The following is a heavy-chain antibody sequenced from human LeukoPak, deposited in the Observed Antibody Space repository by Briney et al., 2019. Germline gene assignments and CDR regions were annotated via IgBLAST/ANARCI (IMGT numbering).Heavy chain of an antibody. D-gene: IGHD5-18*01. J-gene: IGHJ4*02. V-gene: IGHV3-7*01. CDR2: IKQDGSEK. CDR1: GFTFSSYW. CDR3: ARGYSYGYGLLGY. Sequence: PGGSLRLSCAASGFTFSSYWMSWVRQAPGKGLEWVANIKQDGSEKYYVDSVKGRFTISRDNAKNSLYLQMNSLRAEDTAVYYCARGYSYGYGLLGYWGQGTLVTVSS.